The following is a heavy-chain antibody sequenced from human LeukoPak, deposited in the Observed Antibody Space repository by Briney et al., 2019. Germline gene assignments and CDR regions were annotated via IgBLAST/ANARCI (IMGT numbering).Heavy chain of an antibody. V-gene: IGHV4-61*08. CDR1: GGSISSGGYY. Sequence: SETLSLTCTVSGGSISSGGYYWSWIRQHPGKGLEWIGYIYYSGSTNYNPSLKSRVTISVDTSKNQFSLKLSSVTAADTAVYYCARDSGYHAYFDYWGQGTLVTVSS. CDR3: ARDSGYHAYFDY. CDR2: IYYSGST. J-gene: IGHJ4*02. D-gene: IGHD5-12*01.